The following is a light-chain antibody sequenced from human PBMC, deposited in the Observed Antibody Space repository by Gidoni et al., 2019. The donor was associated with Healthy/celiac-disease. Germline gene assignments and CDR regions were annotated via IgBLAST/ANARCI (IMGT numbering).Light chain of an antibody. V-gene: IGKV3-11*01. CDR3: QQRSNWPPIT. CDR2: DAS. Sequence: ELVLTQSPATLSLSPGVRATLSCSARQSVSSYLAWYQQNPGQAPRLLIYDASNRATGIPARFSGSGSGTDFTLTISSLEPEDFAVYYCQQRSNWPPITFGQGTRLEIK. CDR1: QSVSSY. J-gene: IGKJ5*01.